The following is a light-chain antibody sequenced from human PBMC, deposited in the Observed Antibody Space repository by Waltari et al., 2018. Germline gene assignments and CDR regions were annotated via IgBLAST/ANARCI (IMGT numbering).Light chain of an antibody. CDR2: WAS. V-gene: IGKV4-1*01. Sequence: DIVMTQSPDSLAGPLGERATINCKSSPGVLYSSNNKNYLAWYQQKPGQPPKLLIHWASTRASGVPDRFSGSGSGTDFTLTISSLQAEDVAVDYCQHYYSSPYTFGQGTELEIK. J-gene: IGKJ2*01. CDR1: PGVLYSSNNKNY. CDR3: QHYYSSPYT.